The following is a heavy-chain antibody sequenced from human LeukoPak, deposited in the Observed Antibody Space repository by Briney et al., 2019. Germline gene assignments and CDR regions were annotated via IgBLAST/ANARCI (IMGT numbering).Heavy chain of an antibody. J-gene: IGHJ3*02. Sequence: GGSLRLSCAASGFTVSSNYMSWVRQAPGKGLEWVSVIYSGGSTYYADSVKGRFTISRDNSKNTLYLQMNSLRAEDTAVYYCARDSYYDYVWGSPDAFDIWGQGTMVTVSS. CDR3: ARDSYYDYVWGSPDAFDI. V-gene: IGHV3-53*01. CDR2: IYSGGST. D-gene: IGHD3-16*01. CDR1: GFTVSSNY.